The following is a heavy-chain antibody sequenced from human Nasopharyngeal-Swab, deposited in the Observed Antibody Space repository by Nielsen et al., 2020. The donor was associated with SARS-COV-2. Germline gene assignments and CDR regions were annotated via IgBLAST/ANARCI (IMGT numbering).Heavy chain of an antibody. Sequence: WIRQPPGKGLEWVSYISSSSSTIYYTDSVKGRFTISRDNSKNTLYLQMNSLRAEDTAVYYCARGRADDSSGYLIGRLITDDAFDIWGQGTMVTVSS. D-gene: IGHD3-22*01. J-gene: IGHJ3*02. CDR2: ISSSSSTI. V-gene: IGHV3-48*01. CDR3: ARGRADDSSGYLIGRLITDDAFDI.